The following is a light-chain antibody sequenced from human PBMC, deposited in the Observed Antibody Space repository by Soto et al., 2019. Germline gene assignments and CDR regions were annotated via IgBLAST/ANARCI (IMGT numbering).Light chain of an antibody. Sequence: IQLTQSPSSLSASVGDRVSITCRASQDIQTYLAWYQQKRGEVPKLLISGTFTLQSGVPSRFNGSGSGTDFTLTISRLQPEDFATYYCQHLNNYPPFTFGPGTKVDLE. CDR1: QDIQTY. CDR3: QHLNNYPPFT. CDR2: GTF. J-gene: IGKJ3*01. V-gene: IGKV1-9*01.